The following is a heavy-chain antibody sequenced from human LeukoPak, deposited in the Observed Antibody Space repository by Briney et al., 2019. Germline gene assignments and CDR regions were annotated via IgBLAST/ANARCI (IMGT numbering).Heavy chain of an antibody. D-gene: IGHD5-12*01. CDR2: INHSGST. J-gene: IGHJ4*02. CDR1: GGSFSGYY. V-gene: IGHV4-34*01. Sequence: SETLSLTCAVYGGSFSGYYWSWIRQPPGKGLEWIGEINHSGSTNYNPSLKSRVTISVDTSKNQFSLKLSSVTAADTAVYYCARTPLGGGYRFDYWGQGTLVTVSP. CDR3: ARTPLGGGYRFDY.